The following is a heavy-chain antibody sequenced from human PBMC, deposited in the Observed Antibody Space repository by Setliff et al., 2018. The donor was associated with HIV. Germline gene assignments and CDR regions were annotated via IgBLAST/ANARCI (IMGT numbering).Heavy chain of an antibody. V-gene: IGHV3-30*02. J-gene: IGHJ6*02. CDR1: GFSFSDYA. CDR2: IRFDGSDK. D-gene: IGHD6-6*01. CDR3: AKNRPYGMDV. Sequence: PGGSLRLSCAASGFSFSDYAIHWVRQASGKGLEWVALIRFDGSDKYYSDSVKGRFTISRDNSKNTLYLQMNSLRAEDTAVYYCAKNRPYGMDVWGQGTTVTVSS.